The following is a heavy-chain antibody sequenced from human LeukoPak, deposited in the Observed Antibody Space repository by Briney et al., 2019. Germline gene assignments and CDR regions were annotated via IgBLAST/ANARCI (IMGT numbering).Heavy chain of an antibody. CDR1: GGSISSSNW. D-gene: IGHD2-15*01. V-gene: IGHV4-4*02. Sequence: SETLSLTCTVSGGSISSSNWWSWVRQPPGKGLEWIGEIYHSGSTNYNPSLKSRVTISVDKSKNQFSLKLSSVTAADTAVYYCARDPRYCSGGSCYQGAFDIWGQGTMVTVSS. CDR2: IYHSGST. CDR3: ARDPRYCSGGSCYQGAFDI. J-gene: IGHJ3*02.